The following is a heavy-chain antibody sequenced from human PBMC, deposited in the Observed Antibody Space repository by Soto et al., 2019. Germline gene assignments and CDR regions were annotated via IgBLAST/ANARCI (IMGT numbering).Heavy chain of an antibody. J-gene: IGHJ4*02. D-gene: IGHD2-8*01. V-gene: IGHV3-7*05. CDR2: IKQDGSEK. Sequence: GGSLRLSCAASGFTFSSYWMSWVRQAPGKGLEWVANIKQDGSEKYYVDSVKGRFTISRDNAKNSLYLQMNSLRAEDTAVYYCAKDVPQVYSMYYFDYWGQGTLGTVSS. CDR3: AKDVPQVYSMYYFDY. CDR1: GFTFSSYW.